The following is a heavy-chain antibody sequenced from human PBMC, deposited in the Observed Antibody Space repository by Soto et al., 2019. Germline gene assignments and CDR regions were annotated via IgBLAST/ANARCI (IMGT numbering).Heavy chain of an antibody. Sequence: GGSLRLSCAASGFTVSSNYMSWVRQAPGKGLEWVSVIYSGGSTYYADSVKGRFTISRDNSKNTLYLQMNSLRAEDTAVYYCARETNDYSNQYYYYYYYMDVWGKGTTGTVSS. D-gene: IGHD4-4*01. V-gene: IGHV3-66*01. CDR1: GFTVSSNY. J-gene: IGHJ6*03. CDR3: ARETNDYSNQYYYYYYYMDV. CDR2: IYSGGST.